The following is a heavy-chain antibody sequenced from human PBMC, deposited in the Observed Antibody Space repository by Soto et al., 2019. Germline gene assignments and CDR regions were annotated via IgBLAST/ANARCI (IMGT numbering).Heavy chain of an antibody. V-gene: IGHV1-69*01. D-gene: IGHD6-13*01. Sequence: QVQLVQSGAEVKKPGSSVKVSCKASGGTFSSYAISWVRQAPGQGLEWMGGIIPIFGTANYAQKFQGRVTITADESTSTAYMELSSLGSEDTAVDYCARPSEQQLVRSYYYYGMDVWGQGTTVTVSS. J-gene: IGHJ6*02. CDR1: GGTFSSYA. CDR2: IIPIFGTA. CDR3: ARPSEQQLVRSYYYYGMDV.